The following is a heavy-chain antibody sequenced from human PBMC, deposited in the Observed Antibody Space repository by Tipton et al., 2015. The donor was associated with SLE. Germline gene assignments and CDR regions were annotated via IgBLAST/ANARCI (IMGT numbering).Heavy chain of an antibody. CDR3: ARSGDYYYYIDV. V-gene: IGHV4-39*07. Sequence: TLSLTCTVSGDSISSSSYYWGWIRQPPGKGLEWIGSLYYVGSTYYNPSLKSRVTISLDTSKNQFSLKLGSVTAADTAVYYCARSGDYYYYIDVWGQGTTVTVSS. CDR1: GDSISSSSYY. J-gene: IGHJ6*03. D-gene: IGHD7-27*01. CDR2: LYYVGST.